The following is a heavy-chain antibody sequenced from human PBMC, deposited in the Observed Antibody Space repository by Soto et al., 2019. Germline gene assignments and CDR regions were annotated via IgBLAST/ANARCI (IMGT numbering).Heavy chain of an antibody. J-gene: IGHJ6*02. V-gene: IGHV3-23*01. Sequence: GSLRLSCAASGFTFSSYAMSWVRQAPGKGLEWVSAISGSGGSTYYADSVKGRFTISRDNSKNTLYLQMNSLRAEDTAVYYCAKKEYCISTSCPAVYYYGMDVWGQGTTVTVSS. D-gene: IGHD2-2*01. CDR3: AKKEYCISTSCPAVYYYGMDV. CDR2: ISGSGGST. CDR1: GFTFSSYA.